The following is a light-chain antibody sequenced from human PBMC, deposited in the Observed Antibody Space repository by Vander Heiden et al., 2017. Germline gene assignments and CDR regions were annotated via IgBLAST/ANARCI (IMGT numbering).Light chain of an antibody. CDR2: KDS. J-gene: IGLJ2*01. Sequence: SYELTQQPSVSVSPVQTARITCSGDALPKQYAYWYQQKPGQAPVLVIYKDSERPSGIPERFSGSSSGTTVTLTISGVQAEDEADYFCQSADSSGTYVVFGGGTKLT. V-gene: IGLV3-25*03. CDR1: ALPKQY. CDR3: QSADSSGTYVV.